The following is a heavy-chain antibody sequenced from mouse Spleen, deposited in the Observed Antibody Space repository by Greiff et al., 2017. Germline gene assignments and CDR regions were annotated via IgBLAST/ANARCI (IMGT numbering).Heavy chain of an antibody. J-gene: IGHJ1*01. CDR1: GYTFTSYW. CDR3: TRGRGYFDV. Sequence: VQLQQPGAELVRPGASVKLSCKASGYTFTSYWINWVKQRPGQGLEWIGNIYPSDSYTNYNQKFKDKATLTVDKSSSTAYMQLSSPTSEDSAVYYCTRGRGYFDVWGAGTTVTVSS. CDR2: IYPSDSYT. V-gene: IGHV1-69*02.